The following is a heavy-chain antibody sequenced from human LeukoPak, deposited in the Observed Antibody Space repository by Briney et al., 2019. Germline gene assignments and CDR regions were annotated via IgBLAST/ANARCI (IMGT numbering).Heavy chain of an antibody. CDR3: ARNSELKVAGTVYYMDV. CDR2: IYTSGST. J-gene: IGHJ6*03. CDR1: GGSISSYY. D-gene: IGHD6-19*01. Sequence: SETQSLTCTVSGGSISSYYWSWIRQPPGKGLEWIGYIYTSGSTNYNPSLKSRVTISVDTSKNQFSLKLSSVTAADTAVYYCARNSELKVAGTVYYMDVWGKGTTVTVSS. V-gene: IGHV4-4*09.